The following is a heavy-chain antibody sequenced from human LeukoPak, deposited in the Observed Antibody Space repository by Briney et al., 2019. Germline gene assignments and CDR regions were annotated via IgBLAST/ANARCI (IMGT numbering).Heavy chain of an antibody. CDR3: AKTKEGGSSSGMDV. V-gene: IGHV3-7*01. J-gene: IGHJ6*04. D-gene: IGHD6-6*01. CDR2: IKQDRSEK. CDR1: GFTFTNYW. Sequence: GGSLRLSCAASGFTFTNYWMSWVRQAPGKGLELVANIKQDRSEKYYVDSVKGRFTISRDNAKNSLYLQMNSLRAEETAVYYCAKTKEGGSSSGMDVWGKGTTVTVSS.